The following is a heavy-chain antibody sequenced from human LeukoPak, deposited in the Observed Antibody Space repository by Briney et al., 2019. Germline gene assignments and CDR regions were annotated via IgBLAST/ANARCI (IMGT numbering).Heavy chain of an antibody. CDR1: GFTFSSYS. D-gene: IGHD6-19*01. Sequence: GGSLRLSCAASGFTFSSYSMNWVRQAPGKGLEWVSSISSSSSYIYYADSVKGRFTISRDNAKNSLYLQMNSLRAEDTAVYYCAKGPLTEVAGTTWDYWGQGTLVTVSS. CDR2: ISSSSSYI. J-gene: IGHJ4*02. V-gene: IGHV3-21*01. CDR3: AKGPLTEVAGTTWDY.